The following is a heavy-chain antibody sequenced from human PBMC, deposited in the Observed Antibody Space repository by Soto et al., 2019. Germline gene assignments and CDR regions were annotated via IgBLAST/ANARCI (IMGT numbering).Heavy chain of an antibody. Sequence: QVQLVQSGAEVKKPGASVKVSCKASGYTFTSYGISWVRQAPGQGLEWMGWISAYNGNTNYAQKLQGRVTMTTDTSTSTAYMELRSVRSDDTAVYYCARDKGRYCSGGSCYSDYWGQGTLVTVSS. CDR2: ISAYNGNT. CDR1: GYTFTSYG. D-gene: IGHD2-15*01. V-gene: IGHV1-18*01. J-gene: IGHJ4*02. CDR3: ARDKGRYCSGGSCYSDY.